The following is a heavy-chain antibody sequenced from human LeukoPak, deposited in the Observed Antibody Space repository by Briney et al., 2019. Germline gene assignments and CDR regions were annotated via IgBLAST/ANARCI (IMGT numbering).Heavy chain of an antibody. V-gene: IGHV4-59*08. J-gene: IGHJ3*01. Sequence: SETLSLTCTVSDGSISNYYWSWIRQFPGKGLEWIGYVYYKGNTHYNPSLKSRVTISVDTSKNQFSLKLSSVTAADTAVYFCTRHLTAVGVFDVWGLGTLVTVSS. CDR3: TRHLTAVGVFDV. CDR1: DGSISNYY. D-gene: IGHD3-9*01. CDR2: VYYKGNT.